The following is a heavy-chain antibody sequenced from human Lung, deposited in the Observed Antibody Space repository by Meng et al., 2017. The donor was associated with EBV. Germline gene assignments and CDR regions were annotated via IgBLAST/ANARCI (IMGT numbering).Heavy chain of an antibody. CDR2: FVNNVDT. Sequence: QVPLQKVGANVKKPGASGRVSCEASGYTLASYGISWLRQAPGQGLEWMGWFVNNVDTYSAQKFQDRVTMTTDTHTSTAFMELRSLRSDDTAVYYCARGTPGRSYSDYWGQGTLVTVSS. J-gene: IGHJ4*02. CDR3: ARGTPGRSYSDY. V-gene: IGHV1-18*01. CDR1: GYTLASYG. D-gene: IGHD3-10*01.